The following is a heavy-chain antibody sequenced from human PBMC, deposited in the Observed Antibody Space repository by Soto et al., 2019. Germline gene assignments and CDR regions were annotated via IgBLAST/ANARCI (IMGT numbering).Heavy chain of an antibody. CDR3: AIDLWWYTH. V-gene: IGHV3-23*01. J-gene: IGHJ4*02. D-gene: IGHD2-15*01. CDR2: ISGGGSGA. Sequence: EVQLLESGGGLVKPGGSLRLSCTASGFTFSDNAMTWVRQAPGKGLEWLSGISGGGSGAYYADSVKGRFTVSRANSNNTLFLQMDSLRVEDTAVYYCAIDLWWYTHWGQGTLVTVSS. CDR1: GFTFSDNA.